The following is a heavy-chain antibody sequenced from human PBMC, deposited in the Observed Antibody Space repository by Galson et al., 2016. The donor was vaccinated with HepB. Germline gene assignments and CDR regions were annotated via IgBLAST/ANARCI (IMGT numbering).Heavy chain of an antibody. CDR2: IGNAGNT. V-gene: IGHV3-13*01. J-gene: IGHJ6*04. CDR3: ASDGGYSGYDAYGLDV. Sequence: SLRLSCAASGFTFSIYDMHWVRQAPGSGLEWVSVIGNAGNTYYAAPVQGRFTISREDAKNSLFLQMNSLTVGDTAVYYCASDGGYSGYDAYGLDVWGKGTTVTVSS. D-gene: IGHD5-12*01. CDR1: GFTFSIYD.